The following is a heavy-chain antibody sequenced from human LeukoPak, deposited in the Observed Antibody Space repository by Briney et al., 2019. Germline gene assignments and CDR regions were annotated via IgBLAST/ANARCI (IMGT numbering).Heavy chain of an antibody. Sequence: PGGSLRLSCAASGFTFNTFSMNWVRQAPGKGLEWVSSISSTSGYIYYADSVKGRFTVSRDNAKNSLFLQMNSLRAEDTAVYYCARDYFDYWGQGTLVTVSS. CDR3: ARDYFDY. CDR2: ISSTSGYI. CDR1: GFTFNTFS. V-gene: IGHV3-21*01. J-gene: IGHJ4*02.